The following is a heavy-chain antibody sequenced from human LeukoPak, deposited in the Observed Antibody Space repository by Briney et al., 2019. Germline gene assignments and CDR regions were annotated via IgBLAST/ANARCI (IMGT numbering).Heavy chain of an antibody. CDR1: GFTFTTYW. CDR2: IKGDEMTT. Sequence: GGSLRLSCAASGFTFTTYWMHWVRQATGKGLEWVSRIKGDEMTTNYADSVEGRFTISRDNAKNTVYLEINSLRAEDTAVYYCARGGLFAYFDYWGQGTLVTVSS. J-gene: IGHJ4*02. D-gene: IGHD3-10*02. CDR3: ARGGLFAYFDY. V-gene: IGHV3-74*01.